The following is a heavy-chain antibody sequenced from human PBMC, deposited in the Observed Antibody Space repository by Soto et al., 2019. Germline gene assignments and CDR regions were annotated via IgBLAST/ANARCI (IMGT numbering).Heavy chain of an antibody. Sequence: EVQLVESGGGLVQPGGSLRLSCAASGFTFSSYSMNWVRQAPGKGLEWVSYISSSSSYIYYADSVKGRFTISRDNAKNSLYLQMNSLRAEDTAVYYCARDSSSSWYAGEFDYWGQGTLVTVSS. D-gene: IGHD6-13*01. CDR2: ISSSSSYI. V-gene: IGHV3-21*05. CDR1: GFTFSSYS. J-gene: IGHJ4*02. CDR3: ARDSSSSWYAGEFDY.